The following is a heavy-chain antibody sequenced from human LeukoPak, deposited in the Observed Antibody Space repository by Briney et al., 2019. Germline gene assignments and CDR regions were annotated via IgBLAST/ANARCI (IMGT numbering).Heavy chain of an antibody. CDR3: ALLGYYGSGSYYNGDY. J-gene: IGHJ4*02. CDR1: GGSFSGYY. D-gene: IGHD3-10*01. CDR2: INHSGST. V-gene: IGHV4-34*01. Sequence: PSETLSLTCAVYGGSFSGYYWSWIRQPPGKGLEWIGEINHSGSTDYNPSLKSRVTISVDTSKNQFSLKLSSVTAADTAVYYCALLGYYGSGSYYNGDYWGQGTLVTVSS.